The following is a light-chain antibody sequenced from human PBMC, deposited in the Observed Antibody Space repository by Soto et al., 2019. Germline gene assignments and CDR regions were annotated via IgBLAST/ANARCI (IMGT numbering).Light chain of an antibody. V-gene: IGLV2-18*02. Sequence: QSVLTQPASVSGSLGQSITISCTGSNSDIGSYNRVSWYQQAPDTAPRLILNDVTNRPSGVPDRFSGSKSGNTASLTISGLQAEDEADYYCNAFTTRFTFVFGTGTKVTVL. J-gene: IGLJ1*01. CDR3: NAFTTRFTFV. CDR2: DVT. CDR1: NSDIGSYNR.